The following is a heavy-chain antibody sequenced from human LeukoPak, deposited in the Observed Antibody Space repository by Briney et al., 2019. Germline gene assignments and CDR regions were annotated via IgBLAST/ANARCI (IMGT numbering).Heavy chain of an antibody. V-gene: IGHV1-2*02. D-gene: IGHD3-22*01. Sequence: ASVKVSCKASGYTFTGYYMHWVRQAPGQGLEWMGWINLNSGGTNYAQKFQGRVTMTRDTSISTAYMELSRLRSDDTAVYYCARDENSVVILDYWGQGTLVTVSS. J-gene: IGHJ4*02. CDR1: GYTFTGYY. CDR2: INLNSGGT. CDR3: ARDENSVVILDY.